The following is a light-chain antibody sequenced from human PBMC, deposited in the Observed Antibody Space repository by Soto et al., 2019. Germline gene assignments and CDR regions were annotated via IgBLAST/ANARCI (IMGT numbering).Light chain of an antibody. J-gene: IGLJ3*02. V-gene: IGLV1-40*01. Sequence: QSVLTQPPSVSGAPGQRVTISCTGSSAKIGAGYDVHWYQQLPGTAPKLLIYGDNNRPSGVPDRFSGSKSGTSASLAITGLQAEDEADYYCQSYDSSLSAWVFGGGTQLTVL. CDR3: QSYDSSLSAWV. CDR1: SAKIGAGYD. CDR2: GDN.